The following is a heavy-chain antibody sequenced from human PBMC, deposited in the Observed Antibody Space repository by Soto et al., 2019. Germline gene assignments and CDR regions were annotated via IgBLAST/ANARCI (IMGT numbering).Heavy chain of an antibody. V-gene: IGHV4-34*01. CDR2: INHSGST. CDR3: ARARGGIAVAEKNWFDP. Sequence: SETLSLTCTVSGGSISSYYWSWIRQPPGKGLEWIGEINHSGSTNYNPSLKSRVTIPVDTSKNQFSLKLSSVTAADTAVYYCARARGGIAVAEKNWFDPWGQGTLVTVSS. J-gene: IGHJ5*02. D-gene: IGHD6-19*01. CDR1: GGSISSYY.